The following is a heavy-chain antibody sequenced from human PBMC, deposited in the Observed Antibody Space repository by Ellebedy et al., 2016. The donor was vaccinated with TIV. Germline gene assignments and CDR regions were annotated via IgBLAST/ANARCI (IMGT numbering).Heavy chain of an antibody. J-gene: IGHJ4*02. V-gene: IGHV3-33*01. Sequence: GESLKISCAASGFTFSTYGMHWVRQAPGKGLEWVAVIWYDGSNKYYADSVKGRFTISRDNAKNSLYLQMNSLRAEDTAVYYCARNDMPAYPCFDFWGQGTLVTVSS. D-gene: IGHD2-2*01. CDR2: IWYDGSNK. CDR1: GFTFSTYG. CDR3: ARNDMPAYPCFDF.